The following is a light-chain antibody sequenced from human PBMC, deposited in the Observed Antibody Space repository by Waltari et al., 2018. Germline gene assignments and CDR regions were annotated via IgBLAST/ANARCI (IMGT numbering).Light chain of an antibody. V-gene: IGLV2-14*01. Sequence: QSALTQPASVSGSPGQSTTIACPGTSSDVGAYHYDSWYQQHPGKAPKLVIYEVSNRPSGVSNRFSGSKSGNTASLTISGLQAEDEADYYCSSYTTSSTVVFAGGTKLTVL. J-gene: IGLJ2*01. CDR3: SSYTTSSTVV. CDR2: EVS. CDR1: SSDVGAYHY.